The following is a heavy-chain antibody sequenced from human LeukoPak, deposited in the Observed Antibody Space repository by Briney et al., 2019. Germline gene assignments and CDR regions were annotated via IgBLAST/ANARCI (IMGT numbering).Heavy chain of an antibody. CDR1: GGSFSGYY. CDR2: INHSGST. CDR3: ARGRSRRMVRRGSGSYNDY. V-gene: IGHV4-34*01. J-gene: IGHJ4*02. D-gene: IGHD3-10*01. Sequence: PSETLSLTCAVYGGSFSGYYWSWIRQPPGKGLEWIGEINHSGSTNYNPSLKSRVTISVDTSKNQFSLKLSSVTAADTAVYYCARGRSRRMVRRGSGSYNDYWGQGTLVTVSS.